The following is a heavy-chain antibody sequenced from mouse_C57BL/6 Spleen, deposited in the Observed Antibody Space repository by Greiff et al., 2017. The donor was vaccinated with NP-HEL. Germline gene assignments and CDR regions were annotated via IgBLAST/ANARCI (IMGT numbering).Heavy chain of an antibody. D-gene: IGHD2-3*01. Sequence: EVQGVESGGGLVKPGGSLKLSCAASGFPFSSYAMSWVRQTPEKRLEWVATISDGGSYTYYPDNVTGRFTLSRDNAKNNLYLQMSHLKSEDTAMYYCARDGYSPAWFAYWGQGTLVTVSA. CDR1: GFPFSSYA. J-gene: IGHJ3*01. V-gene: IGHV5-4*01. CDR2: ISDGGSYT. CDR3: ARDGYSPAWFAY.